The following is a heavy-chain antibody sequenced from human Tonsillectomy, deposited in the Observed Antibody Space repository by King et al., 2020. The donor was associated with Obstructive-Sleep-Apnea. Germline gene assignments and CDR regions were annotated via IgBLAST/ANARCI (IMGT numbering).Heavy chain of an antibody. V-gene: IGHV5-51*01. CDR3: ARRDDISDWFDP. CDR1: GYSFTSYW. D-gene: IGHD3-9*01. Sequence: DVQLVESGAEVKKPGESLKISCKGSGYSFTSYWIGWVRQMPGKGLEWMGSIYPGDSDTRYRPSFQGQVTMSADKSTSTAYLQWSSLKASDTAMYYCARRDDISDWFDPWGQGTLVTVSS. CDR2: IYPGDSDT. J-gene: IGHJ5*02.